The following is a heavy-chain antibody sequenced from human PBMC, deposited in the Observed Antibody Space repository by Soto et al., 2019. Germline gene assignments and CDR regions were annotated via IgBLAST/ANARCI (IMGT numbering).Heavy chain of an antibody. V-gene: IGHV4-30-4*01. CDR3: ARKGWPDVFDI. J-gene: IGHJ3*02. CDR1: GGSISSGDYY. Sequence: QVQLQESGPGLVKPSQTLSLTCTVSGGSISSGDYYWSWIRQPPGKGLEWIGYIYYSGSTYYKSSRKSRVNIQRVTSNNQSALKRSTVSAADTAVYYSARKGWPDVFDIWGQGAMVTVSS. CDR2: IYYSGST.